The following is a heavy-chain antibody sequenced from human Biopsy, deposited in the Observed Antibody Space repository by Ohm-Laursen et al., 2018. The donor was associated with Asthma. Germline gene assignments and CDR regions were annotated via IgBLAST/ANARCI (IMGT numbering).Heavy chain of an antibody. CDR1: GGSISSDDYY. CDR3: AKERYYDFWSGYPI. CDR2: IYSSGDT. Sequence: TLSLTCTVSGGSISSDDYYWSWIRQAPGKGLEWIAYIYSSGDTYYSPSLKSRVSISLDTSKNQFSLRLTSVTAADTAVYYCAKERYYDFWSGYPIWGQGTMVTVSS. J-gene: IGHJ3*02. V-gene: IGHV4-30-4*01. D-gene: IGHD3-3*01.